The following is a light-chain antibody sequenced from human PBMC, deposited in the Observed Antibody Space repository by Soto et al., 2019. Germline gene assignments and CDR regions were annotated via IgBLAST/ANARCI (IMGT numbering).Light chain of an antibody. CDR1: QTISSW. CDR3: QQYNSYSEA. CDR2: KAS. J-gene: IGKJ1*01. V-gene: IGKV1-5*03. Sequence: ILMHQSPSTLSGSVGDRVTITCRASQTISSWLAWYQQKPGKAPKLLIYKASTLKSGVPSRFSGSGSGTEFTLTISSLQPDDFATYYCQQYNSYSEAFGQGTKVDIK.